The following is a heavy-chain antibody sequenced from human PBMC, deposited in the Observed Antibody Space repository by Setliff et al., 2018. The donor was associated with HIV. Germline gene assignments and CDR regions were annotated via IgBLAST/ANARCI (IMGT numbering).Heavy chain of an antibody. V-gene: IGHV3-23*01. J-gene: IGHJ3*02. CDR1: GYTFNNYA. Sequence: GSLRLSCAASGYTFNNYAMSWVRQAPGKGLEWVSTVAGNAVNPYHADSVKGRFTISRDNSKNTLYLQMNSLRAEDTAVYFCAKGFYYDSGDGRVRAFDIWGQGTMVTVSS. CDR2: VAGNAVNP. CDR3: AKGFYYDSGDGRVRAFDI. D-gene: IGHD3-22*01.